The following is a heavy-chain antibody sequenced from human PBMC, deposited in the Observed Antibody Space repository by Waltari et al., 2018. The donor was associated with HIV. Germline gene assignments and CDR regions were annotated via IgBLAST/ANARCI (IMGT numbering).Heavy chain of an antibody. CDR2: INHSGST. CDR1: GGSFSGYY. V-gene: IGHV4-34*01. D-gene: IGHD4-17*01. J-gene: IGHJ5*02. Sequence: QVQLQQWGAGLLKPSETLSLTCAVYGGSFSGYYWSWIRQPPGKGLEWIGEINHSGSTNYNPSLKSRVTISVDTSKNQFSLKLSSVTAADTAVYYCAALRPQNWFDPWGQGTLVTVSS. CDR3: AALRPQNWFDP.